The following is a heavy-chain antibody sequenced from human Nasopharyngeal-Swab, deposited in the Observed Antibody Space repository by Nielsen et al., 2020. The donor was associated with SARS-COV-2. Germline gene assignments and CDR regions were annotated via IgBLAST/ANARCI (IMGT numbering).Heavy chain of an antibody. V-gene: IGHV1-24*01. Sequence: ASVKVSCKVSGYTLTELSMHWVRQAPGKGLEWMGGFDPEDGETIYAQKFQGRVTMTEDTSTDTAYMELSSLRSDDTAVYYCASTPGIAAAGSLDYWGQGTLVTVSS. D-gene: IGHD6-13*01. J-gene: IGHJ4*02. CDR2: FDPEDGET. CDR3: ASTPGIAAAGSLDY. CDR1: GYTLTELS.